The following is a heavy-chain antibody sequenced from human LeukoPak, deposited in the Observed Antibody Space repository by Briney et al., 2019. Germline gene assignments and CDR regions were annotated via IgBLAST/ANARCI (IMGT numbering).Heavy chain of an antibody. Sequence: GASVKVSCKASGYTFTSYGISWVRQAPGQGLEWMGWINTNTGNPTYAQDLTGRFVFSLDTSVSTAYLQISSLQADDTAVYYCARGSRGWFDYWGQGSLVTVSS. J-gene: IGHJ4*02. CDR3: ARGSRGWFDY. D-gene: IGHD6-19*01. V-gene: IGHV7-4-1*02. CDR2: INTNTGNP. CDR1: GYTFTSYG.